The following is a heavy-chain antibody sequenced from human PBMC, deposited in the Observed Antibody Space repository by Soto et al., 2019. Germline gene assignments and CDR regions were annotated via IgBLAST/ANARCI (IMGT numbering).Heavy chain of an antibody. J-gene: IGHJ4*02. Sequence: SETLSLTCTVTGVSISTYYWSWIRQHPGKGLEWIGYIYYSGSTYYNPSLKSRVTISVDTSKNQFSLKLSSVTAADTAVYYCARGPYYYDSSGSQYFDYWGQGTLVTVSS. CDR2: IYYSGST. CDR3: ARGPYYYDSSGSQYFDY. V-gene: IGHV4-59*06. CDR1: GVSISTYY. D-gene: IGHD3-22*01.